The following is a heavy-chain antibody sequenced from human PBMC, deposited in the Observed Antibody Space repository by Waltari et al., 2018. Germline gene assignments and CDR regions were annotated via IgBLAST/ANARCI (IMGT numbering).Heavy chain of an antibody. CDR3: ARQNSGWYYYYGMDV. CDR2: IIPIFGTA. Sequence: QVQLVQSGAEVKKPGSSVKVSCKASGGTFSSYAISWVRQAPGQGLEWMGRIIPIFGTANYAQKFQGRVTITRNTSISTAYMELSSLRSEDTAVYYCARQNSGWYYYYGMDVWGQGTTVTVSS. V-gene: IGHV1-69*05. CDR1: GGTFSSYA. D-gene: IGHD5-12*01. J-gene: IGHJ6*02.